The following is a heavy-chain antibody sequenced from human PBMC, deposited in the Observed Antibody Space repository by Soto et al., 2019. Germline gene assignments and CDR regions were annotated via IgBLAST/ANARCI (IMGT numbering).Heavy chain of an antibody. Sequence: QVQLVQSGAEVKKPGSSVKVSCRASGGTFSNYAISWVRQAPGQGLEWMGGIVPAFGTPNYAQNLQGRITITADDSTTKVYMDLSSLRSEDTAVYYCARGATIFGVAAYYYYEMEVWGQGTTVTVSS. D-gene: IGHD3-3*01. CDR2: IVPAFGTP. J-gene: IGHJ6*02. CDR1: GGTFSNYA. CDR3: ARGATIFGVAAYYYYEMEV. V-gene: IGHV1-69*01.